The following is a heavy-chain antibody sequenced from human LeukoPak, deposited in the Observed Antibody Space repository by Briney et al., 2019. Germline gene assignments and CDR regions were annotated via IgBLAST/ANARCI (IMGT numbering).Heavy chain of an antibody. CDR3: ARDRGVRGYSWFDP. Sequence: SETLSLTCTVSGGSISGDSYYWGWIRQPPGKGLEWIGYIYYSGSTNYNPSLKSRVTISVDTPKNQFSLKLNSVTAADTAVYYCARDRGVRGYSWFDPWGQGTLVTVSS. V-gene: IGHV4-61*01. CDR1: GGSISGDSYY. J-gene: IGHJ5*02. CDR2: IYYSGST. D-gene: IGHD3-10*01.